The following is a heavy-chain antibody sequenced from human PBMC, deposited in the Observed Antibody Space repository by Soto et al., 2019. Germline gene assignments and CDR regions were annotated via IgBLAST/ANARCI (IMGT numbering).Heavy chain of an antibody. J-gene: IGHJ4*02. V-gene: IGHV1-69*04. CDR3: AREGPMTTVTTPVRPIDY. D-gene: IGHD4-17*01. CDR2: IIPILGIA. Sequence: ASVKVSCKASGGTFSSYTISWVRQAPGQGLEWMGRIIPILGIANYAQKFQGRVTITADKSTSTAYMELSSLRSEDTAVYYCAREGPMTTVTTPVRPIDYWGQGTLVTVSS. CDR1: GGTFSSYT.